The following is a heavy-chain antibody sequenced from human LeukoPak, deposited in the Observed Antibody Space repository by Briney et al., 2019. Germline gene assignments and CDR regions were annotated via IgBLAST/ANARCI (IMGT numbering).Heavy chain of an antibody. Sequence: PGGSLRLSCAASGFTFSDSGMHWVRQAPGKGLEWVAIISFDGSRRFYADSVRGRFTVSRDNSKNTLFLQMDSLSADDTGVYYCARDRYGDYWGQGTLVTVSS. D-gene: IGHD1-1*01. CDR2: ISFDGSRR. J-gene: IGHJ4*02. CDR1: GFTFSDSG. V-gene: IGHV3-30*03. CDR3: ARDRYGDY.